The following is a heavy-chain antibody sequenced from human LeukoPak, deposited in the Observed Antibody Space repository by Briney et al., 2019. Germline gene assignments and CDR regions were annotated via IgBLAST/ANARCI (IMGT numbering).Heavy chain of an antibody. V-gene: IGHV3-49*04. J-gene: IGHJ3*02. D-gene: IGHD2-15*01. CDR2: IRSKAYGGTT. CDR3: TRDCSGGSCWGDAFGI. Sequence: GGSLRLSCIASGFTFGDYAMSWVRQAPGKGLEWVGFIRSKAYGGTTEYAASVKSRFSISRDDSKSIAYLQMNSLRTEDTAVFYCTRDCSGGSCWGDAFGIWGQGTMVTVSS. CDR1: GFTFGDYA.